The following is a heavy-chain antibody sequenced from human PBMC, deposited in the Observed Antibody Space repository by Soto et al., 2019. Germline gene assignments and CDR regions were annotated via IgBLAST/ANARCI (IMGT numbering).Heavy chain of an antibody. CDR1: GYTFTSYA. D-gene: IGHD2-2*01. CDR2: INTNTGNP. CDR3: AREGVVVSAAMYYYYYYGMDV. V-gene: IGHV7-4-1*01. J-gene: IGHJ6*02. Sequence: QVQLVQSGSELKKPGASVKVSCKASGYTFTSYAMNWVRQAPGQGLEWMGWINTNTGNPTYAQGFTGRFVFSLDTSVSTAYLQIGSLKAEDTAVYYCAREGVVVSAAMYYYYYYGMDVWGQGTTVTGSS.